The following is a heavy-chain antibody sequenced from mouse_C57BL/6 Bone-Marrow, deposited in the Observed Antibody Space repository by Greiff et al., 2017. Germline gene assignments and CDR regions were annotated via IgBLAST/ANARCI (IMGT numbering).Heavy chain of an antibody. V-gene: IGHV1-80*01. CDR1: GYAFSSYW. Sequence: LVESGAELVKPGASVKISCKASGYAFSSYWMNWVKQRPGKGLEWIGQIYPGDGDTNYNGKFKGKATLTADKSSSTAYMQLSSLTSEDSAVYFCARWGRETWFAYWGQGTLVTVSA. CDR2: IYPGDGDT. J-gene: IGHJ3*01. CDR3: ARWGRETWFAY.